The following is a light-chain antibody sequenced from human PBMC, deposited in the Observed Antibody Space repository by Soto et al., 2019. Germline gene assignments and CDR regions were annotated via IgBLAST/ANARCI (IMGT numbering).Light chain of an antibody. J-gene: IGKJ1*01. Sequence: IQMTESPPALSASVGGTGPRPSRASQDVSNDVCWFQQTPGKAPKRLIFGASNLESGVPSRFSGTGSGTEFILTITHLQPEDFATYYCLQHTYIWSFGQGTKVDNK. CDR3: LQHTYIWS. V-gene: IGKV1-17*02. CDR1: QDVSND. CDR2: GAS.